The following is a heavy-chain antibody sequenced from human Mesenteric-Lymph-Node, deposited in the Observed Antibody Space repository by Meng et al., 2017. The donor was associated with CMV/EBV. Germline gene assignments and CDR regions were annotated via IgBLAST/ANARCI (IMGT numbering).Heavy chain of an antibody. Sequence: GESLKISCGASAFTFSSFGMHWVRQAPGKGLEWVAFIRYDGSDKYYADSVKGRFTISRDNSKNTLYLQMNSLRAEDTAVYYCARVMSSSGYYYYGMDVWGQGTTVTVSS. V-gene: IGHV3-30*02. J-gene: IGHJ6*02. CDR2: IRYDGSDK. CDR3: ARVMSSSGYYYYGMDV. CDR1: AFTFSSFG. D-gene: IGHD2-15*01.